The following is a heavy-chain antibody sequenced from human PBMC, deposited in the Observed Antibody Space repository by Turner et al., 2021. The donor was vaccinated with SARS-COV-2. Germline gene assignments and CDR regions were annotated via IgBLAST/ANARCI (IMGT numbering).Heavy chain of an antibody. D-gene: IGHD3-10*01. CDR1: GGSISSSSYF. CDR3: ARQAAGQGLDY. CDR2: IYYSGTT. J-gene: IGHJ4*02. V-gene: IGHV4-39*01. Sequence: QVQLQASGPGLVKPSETLSLTCTVSGGSISSSSYFWGWIRQPPTKELEWIGSIYYSGTTYYNPSLKSRVSLSIDPSKSQFSLNLTSVTAADTALFYCARQAAGQGLDYWGRGILVTVSS.